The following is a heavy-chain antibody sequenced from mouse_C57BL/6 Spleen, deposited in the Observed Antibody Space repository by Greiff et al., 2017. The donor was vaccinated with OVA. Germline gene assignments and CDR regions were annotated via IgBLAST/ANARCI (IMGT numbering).Heavy chain of an antibody. CDR1: GFSLTSYG. V-gene: IGHV2-6*01. CDR2: IWGVGST. J-gene: IGHJ4*01. Sequence: VHLVESGPGLVAPSQSLSITCTVSGFSLTSYGVDWVRQSPGKGLEWLGVIWGVGSTNYNSALKSRLSISKDNSKSQVFLKMNSLQTDDTAMYYCARYYYATGAMDYWGQGTSVTVSS. D-gene: IGHD1-1*01. CDR3: ARYYYATGAMDY.